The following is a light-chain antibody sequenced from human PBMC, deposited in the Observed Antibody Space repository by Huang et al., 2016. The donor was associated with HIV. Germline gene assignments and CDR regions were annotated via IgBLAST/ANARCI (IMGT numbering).Light chain of an antibody. Sequence: DIQMTQSPSSLSATVGDRVTVTCRASQTISSYLNWYQQKPGKAPRLLIYGASSLQSGVPSRFSGSGSGTDFTLTISSLQPEYFATYYCQQSYNFPYTFGQGTKLEIK. J-gene: IGKJ2*01. V-gene: IGKV1-39*01. CDR1: QTISSY. CDR3: QQSYNFPYT. CDR2: GAS.